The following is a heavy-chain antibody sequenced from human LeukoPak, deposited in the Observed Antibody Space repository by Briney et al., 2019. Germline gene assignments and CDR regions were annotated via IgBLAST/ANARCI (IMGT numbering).Heavy chain of an antibody. D-gene: IGHD3-3*01. J-gene: IGHJ3*02. V-gene: IGHV4-34*01. Sequence: SETLSLTCSVNGDSFNAYYWSWIRQPPGKALEWIGEISHRGTTSYSPSLKSRVTISVEASKNQFSLSVNSVTAADTAIYYCAKKMRRGYYLNSAFDMWGQGTMVTVSS. CDR3: AKKMRRGYYLNSAFDM. CDR1: GDSFNAYY. CDR2: ISHRGTT.